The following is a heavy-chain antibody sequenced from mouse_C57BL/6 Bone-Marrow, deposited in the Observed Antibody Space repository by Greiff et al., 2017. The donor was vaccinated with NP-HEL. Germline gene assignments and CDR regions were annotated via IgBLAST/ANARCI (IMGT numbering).Heavy chain of an antibody. CDR3: ARAYYYGSSYDY. Sequence: EVQVVESGGGLVKPGGSLKLSCAASGFTFSDYGLHWVRQAPEKGLEWVATISDGGSYTYYPDNVKGRFTITRDNAKNNLFLQMSHLKSEDTAMYYCARAYYYGSSYDYWGQGTTLTVSS. J-gene: IGHJ2*01. D-gene: IGHD1-1*01. V-gene: IGHV5-4*01. CDR2: ISDGGSYT. CDR1: GFTFSDYG.